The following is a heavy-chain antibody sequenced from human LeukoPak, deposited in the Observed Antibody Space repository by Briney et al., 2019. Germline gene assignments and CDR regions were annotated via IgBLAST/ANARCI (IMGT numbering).Heavy chain of an antibody. Sequence: ASVKVSCKVSGYTLTELSMHWVRQAPGKGLEWMGGFDPEDGETIYAQKFQGRVTMTEDTSTDTAYMELSSLRSEDTAVYYCATRYDILTGYLSGSSVYFDYWGQGTLVTVSS. J-gene: IGHJ4*02. D-gene: IGHD3-9*01. CDR2: FDPEDGET. V-gene: IGHV1-24*01. CDR3: ATRYDILTGYLSGSSVYFDY. CDR1: GYTLTELS.